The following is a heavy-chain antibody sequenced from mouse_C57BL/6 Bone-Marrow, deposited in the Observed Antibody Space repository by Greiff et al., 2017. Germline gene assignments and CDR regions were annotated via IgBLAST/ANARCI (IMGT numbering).Heavy chain of an antibody. CDR3: AREGQLRPFDY. D-gene: IGHD3-2*02. J-gene: IGHJ2*01. CDR1: GFTFSSYT. V-gene: IGHV5-9*01. CDR2: ISGGGGNT. Sequence: EVNLVESGGGLVKPGGSLKLSCAASGFTFSSYTMSWVRQTPEKRLEWVATISGGGGNTYYPDSVKGRFTISRDNAKNTLYLQMSSLRSEDTALYYCAREGQLRPFDYWGQGTTLTVSS.